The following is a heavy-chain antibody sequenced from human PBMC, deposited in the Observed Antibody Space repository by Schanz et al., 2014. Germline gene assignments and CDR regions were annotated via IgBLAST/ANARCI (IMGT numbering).Heavy chain of an antibody. CDR2: ISYSGST. Sequence: QVQLQESGPGLLKPSETLSLSCTVSGGSVSSGGDYWSWIRQHPGKGLEWIGFISYSGSTYYNPSLKSRVTIAVDTSKNQFSLNLSSATAADTAVYYCAKAEYDILTDSYSRLDPWGQGTLVTVSS. V-gene: IGHV4-31*03. CDR1: GGSVSSGGDY. D-gene: IGHD3-9*01. CDR3: AKAEYDILTDSYSRLDP. J-gene: IGHJ5*02.